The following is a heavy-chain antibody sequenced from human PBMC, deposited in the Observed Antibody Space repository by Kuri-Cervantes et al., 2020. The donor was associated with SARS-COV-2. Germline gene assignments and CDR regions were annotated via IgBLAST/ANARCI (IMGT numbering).Heavy chain of an antibody. Sequence: LSLTCAASGFTVSSNYMCWVRQAPGKGLEWVSVIYSGGSTYYADSVKGRFTISRDNSKNTLYLQMNSLRAEDTAVYYFATVTPDIVVVPAAIPGAFDIWGQGTMVTVSS. CDR3: ATVTPDIVVVPAAIPGAFDI. CDR2: IYSGGST. V-gene: IGHV3-53*01. CDR1: GFTVSSNY. J-gene: IGHJ3*02. D-gene: IGHD2-2*02.